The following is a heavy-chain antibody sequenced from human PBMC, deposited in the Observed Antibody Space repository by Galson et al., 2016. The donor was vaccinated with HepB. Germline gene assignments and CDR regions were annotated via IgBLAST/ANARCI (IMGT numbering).Heavy chain of an antibody. CDR3: ARRGSNNGLDY. V-gene: IGHV5-51*01. CDR1: GYSFTDYW. D-gene: IGHD2-8*01. J-gene: IGHJ4*01. CDR2: IYPGDSDT. Sequence: QSGAEVKKSGESLKISCKGSGYSFTDYWIGRVRQMPGKGLEWMGIIYPGDSDTRYSPSFQGQVTLSADKSINTTFLQWSSLKASDTAMYYCARRGSNNGLDYWGQGTPVSVS.